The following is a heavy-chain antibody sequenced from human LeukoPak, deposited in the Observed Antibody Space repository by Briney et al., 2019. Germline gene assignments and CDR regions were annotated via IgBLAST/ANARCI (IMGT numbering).Heavy chain of an antibody. CDR1: GFTISTYW. CDR3: ANLAVAGKGY. CDR2: ISGSGGST. D-gene: IGHD6-19*01. J-gene: IGHJ4*02. Sequence: GGSLRLSCTASGFTISTYWMSWVRQAPGKGLEWVSAISGSGGSTYYADSVKGRFTISRDNSKNTLYLQMNSLRAEDTAVYYCANLAVAGKGYWGQGTLVTVSS. V-gene: IGHV3-23*01.